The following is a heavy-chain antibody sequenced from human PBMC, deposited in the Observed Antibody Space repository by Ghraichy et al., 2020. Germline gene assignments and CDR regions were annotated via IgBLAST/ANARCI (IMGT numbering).Heavy chain of an antibody. V-gene: IGHV3-11*04. CDR2: ISSTSNTI. CDR1: GFTFSDSY. J-gene: IGHJ4*02. Sequence: GGSLRLSCAASGFTFSDSYMTWIRQAPGKGLEWISYISSTSNTILYADSVEGRFTISRDNAKNSLYLQMNSLRVEDTAVYYCARGRNYFDYWGQGTLVTVSS. CDR3: ARGRNYFDY.